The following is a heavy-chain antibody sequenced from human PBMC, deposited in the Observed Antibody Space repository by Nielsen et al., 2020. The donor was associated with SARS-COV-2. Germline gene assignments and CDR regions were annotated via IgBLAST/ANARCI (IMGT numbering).Heavy chain of an antibody. J-gene: IGHJ3*02. CDR1: GYTFTGYY. V-gene: IGHV1-2*02. D-gene: IGHD2-21*02. Sequence: ASVKVSCKASGYTFTGYYMHWVRQAPGQGLEWMGWINPNSGGTSYAQKFQGRVTMTRDTSTSTVYMELSSLRSEDTAVYYCARDHSYCGGDCYGLDAFDIWGQGTMVTVSS. CDR2: INPNSGGT. CDR3: ARDHSYCGGDCYGLDAFDI.